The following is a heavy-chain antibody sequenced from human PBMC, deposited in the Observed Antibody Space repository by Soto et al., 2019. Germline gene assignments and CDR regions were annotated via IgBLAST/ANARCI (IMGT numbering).Heavy chain of an antibody. V-gene: IGHV3-30*18. CDR1: SFTFSSYG. CDR2: ISFDGSNK. D-gene: IGHD6-19*01. CDR3: AKELNSYSSGWVNFDY. J-gene: IGHJ4*02. Sequence: SLRLSCAASSFTFSSYGMHWVRQAPGKGLEWVAVISFDGSNKYYADSVKGRFTISRDNSKNTLYLQMNSLRAEDTAVYYCAKELNSYSSGWVNFDYWGQGTLVTVSS.